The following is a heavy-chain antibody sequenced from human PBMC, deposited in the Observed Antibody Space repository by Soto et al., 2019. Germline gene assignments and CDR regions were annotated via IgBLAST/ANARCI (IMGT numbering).Heavy chain of an antibody. Sequence: QVQLVQSGAEVKKPGASVKVSCKASGYFFSGYHLHWVRQAPGQGLEWMGWMNSNSGSTKFAQKFQGRVTRTRDTSISTAYMELGRLRSDDTAVYYCARGDVPVAADYGMDVWGQGTTVTVSS. D-gene: IGHD6-19*01. CDR2: MNSNSGST. CDR3: ARGDVPVAADYGMDV. J-gene: IGHJ6*01. CDR1: GYFFSGYH. V-gene: IGHV1-2*02.